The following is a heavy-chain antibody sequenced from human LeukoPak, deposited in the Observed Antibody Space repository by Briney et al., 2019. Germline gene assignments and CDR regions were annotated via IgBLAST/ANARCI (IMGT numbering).Heavy chain of an antibody. J-gene: IGHJ4*02. V-gene: IGHV3-48*03. CDR1: GFTFSSYE. D-gene: IGHD6-19*01. CDR3: ARDLGSYSSGWYMGFDS. CDR2: ISSSGSTI. Sequence: GGSLRLSCAASGFTFSSYEVSWVRQAPGKGLEWVSYISSSGSTIYYADSVKGRFTISRDNAKNSLYLQMNGLRAEDTAMYYCARDLGSYSSGWYMGFDSWGQGTLVTVSS.